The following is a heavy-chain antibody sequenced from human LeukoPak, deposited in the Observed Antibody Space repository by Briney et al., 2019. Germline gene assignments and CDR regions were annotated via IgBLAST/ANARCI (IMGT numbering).Heavy chain of an antibody. CDR1: GFAFSAYW. CDR3: ARFGYVAAVDV. J-gene: IGHJ4*02. D-gene: IGHD2-15*01. V-gene: IGHV3-7*01. Sequence: GGSLRLSCAASGFAFSAYWMTWVRQAPGTGLEWVANINPAGSETYYVDPVKGRFSISRDNAKNLVYLQMNSLRAEDTAVYHCARFGYVAAVDVWGQGTPVTVSS. CDR2: INPAGSET.